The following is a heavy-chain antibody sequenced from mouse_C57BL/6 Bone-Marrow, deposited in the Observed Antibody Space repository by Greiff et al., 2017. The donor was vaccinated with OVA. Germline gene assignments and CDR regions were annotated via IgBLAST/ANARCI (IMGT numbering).Heavy chain of an antibody. CDR2: IAPNSGGT. CDR3: ARPYYSNYDWFAY. V-gene: IGHV1-72*01. Sequence: QVQLQQPGAELVKPGASVQLSCKASGYTFTSYWMHWVKQRPGRGLEWIGRIAPNSGGTTSNEKFKSKATLTVDKPSSTADMQLSSLTSEDSAVYYCARPYYSNYDWFAYWGQGTLVTVSA. CDR1: GYTFTSYW. D-gene: IGHD2-5*01. J-gene: IGHJ3*01.